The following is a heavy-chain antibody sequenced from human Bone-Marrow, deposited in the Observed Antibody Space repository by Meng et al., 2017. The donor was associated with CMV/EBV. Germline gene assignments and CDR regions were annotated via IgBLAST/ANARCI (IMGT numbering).Heavy chain of an antibody. CDR1: GFTVSSNY. J-gene: IGHJ5*02. Sequence: GGSLRLSCAASGFTVSSNYMSWVRQAPGKGLEWVSVIYSGGSTYYADSVKGRFTISRENSKNTLYLQMNSRRAEDTAVYYWARGGGHVVPRFDPWGQGTLVTVSS. D-gene: IGHD2-21*01. CDR3: ARGGGHVVPRFDP. V-gene: IGHV3-53*01. CDR2: IYSGGST.